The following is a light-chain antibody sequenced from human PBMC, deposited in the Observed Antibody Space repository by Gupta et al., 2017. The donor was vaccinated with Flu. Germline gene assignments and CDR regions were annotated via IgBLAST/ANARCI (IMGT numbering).Light chain of an antibody. J-gene: IGLJ2*01. CDR3: SSYTSTSL. Sequence: QSALPQPASVSGSPAQSITISCTATSSDVGGYNYVSWSQQPPGKAPKLMIYEVINRPSGVSNRFSGSKSGNTASLTISGLQAEDEADYYCSSYTSTSLFGGGTKLTVL. CDR1: SSDVGGYNY. CDR2: EVI. V-gene: IGLV2-14*01.